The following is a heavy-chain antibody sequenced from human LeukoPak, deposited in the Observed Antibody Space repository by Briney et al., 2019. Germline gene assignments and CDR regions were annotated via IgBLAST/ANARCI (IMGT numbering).Heavy chain of an antibody. V-gene: IGHV1-46*01. CDR1: GYTFTSYY. CDR3: ARGLITMVRGVISSIGY. Sequence: ASVKVSCKASGYTFTSYYMHWVRQAPGQGLEWMGIISPSGGSTSYAQKFQGRVTMTRDTSTSTVYMELSSLRSEDTAVYYCARGLITMVRGVISSIGYWGQGTLVTVSS. J-gene: IGHJ4*02. CDR2: ISPSGGST. D-gene: IGHD3-10*01.